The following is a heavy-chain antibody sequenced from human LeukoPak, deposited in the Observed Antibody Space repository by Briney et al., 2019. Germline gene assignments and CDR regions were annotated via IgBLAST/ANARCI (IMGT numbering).Heavy chain of an antibody. D-gene: IGHD6-19*01. J-gene: IGHJ4*02. CDR1: GGSISSYY. CDR3: ARDSAGSGGWEFDY. V-gene: IGHV4-59*01. Sequence: SETLSLTCSVSGGSISSYYWSWIRQPPGKGLEWIGYIYYSGTTNYSPSLKSRVTISVDTSKNQFSLKLSSVTAADTAVYYCARDSAGSGGWEFDYWGQGTLVTVSS. CDR2: IYYSGTT.